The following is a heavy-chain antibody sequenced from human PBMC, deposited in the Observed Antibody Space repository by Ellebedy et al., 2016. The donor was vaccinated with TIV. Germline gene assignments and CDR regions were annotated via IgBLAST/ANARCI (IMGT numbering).Heavy chain of an antibody. V-gene: IGHV3-74*01. CDR3: VRSIGGSSDY. Sequence: HTGGSLRLXXGASGFTFSSHWMHWVRQAPGKGLVWVSNINSDGSITNYADSVKGRFTISRDNAKNTLYLQMNSLRAEDTAVYHCVRSIGGSSDYWGQGTLVAVSS. CDR2: INSDGSIT. D-gene: IGHD2-15*01. CDR1: GFTFSSHW. J-gene: IGHJ4*02.